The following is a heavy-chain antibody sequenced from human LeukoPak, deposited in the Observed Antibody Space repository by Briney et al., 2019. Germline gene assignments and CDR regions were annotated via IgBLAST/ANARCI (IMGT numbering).Heavy chain of an antibody. D-gene: IGHD3-9*01. CDR2: ISSSSSYI. CDR3: ASVYYDILTDLRWFDP. J-gene: IGHJ5*02. Sequence: PGGSLRLSCAASGFTFSTYAMSWVRQAPGKGLEWVSSISSSSSYIYYADSVKGRFTISRDNAKNSLYLQMNSLRAEDTAVYYCASVYYDILTDLRWFDPWGQGTLVTVSS. V-gene: IGHV3-21*01. CDR1: GFTFSTYA.